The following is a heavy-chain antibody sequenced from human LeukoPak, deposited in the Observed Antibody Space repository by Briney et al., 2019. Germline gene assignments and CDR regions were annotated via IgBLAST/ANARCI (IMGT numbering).Heavy chain of an antibody. CDR1: GGSISSGGYY. CDR3: ARRERYYGSGSYPDY. Sequence: SQTLSLTCTVSGGSISSGGYYWSWIRQHPGKGLGWIGYIYYSGSTYYNTSLKSRVTISVDTSKNQFSLKLSSVTAADTAVYYCARRERYYGSGSYPDYWGQGTLVTVSS. J-gene: IGHJ4*02. V-gene: IGHV4-31*03. CDR2: IYYSGST. D-gene: IGHD3-10*01.